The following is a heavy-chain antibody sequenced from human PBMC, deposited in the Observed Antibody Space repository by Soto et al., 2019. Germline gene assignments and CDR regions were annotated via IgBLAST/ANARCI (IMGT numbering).Heavy chain of an antibody. CDR1: GGTFRSNA. Sequence: QVQLVQSGTEVKKPGSSVKVSCKASGGTFRSNAISWVRQATGQGLEWMGGLIPIFGTTNSAPKFQGSVTSTADESAGTAYMELSSLRSDDTAVDYCACLRRFYYGSGYGMDVWGQGTTVTVSS. V-gene: IGHV1-69*01. D-gene: IGHD3-10*01. CDR3: ACLRRFYYGSGYGMDV. J-gene: IGHJ6*02. CDR2: LIPIFGTT.